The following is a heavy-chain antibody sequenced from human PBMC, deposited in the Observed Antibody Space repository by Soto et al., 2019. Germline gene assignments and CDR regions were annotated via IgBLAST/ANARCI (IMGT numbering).Heavy chain of an antibody. D-gene: IGHD2-15*01. V-gene: IGHV3-15*01. CDR1: GFTFSDAW. CDR2: IKSKSDGGTT. CDR3: TTDLWRIAVVVGSTGYFNP. J-gene: IGHJ5*02. Sequence: GSLRLSCAASGFTFSDAWMSWVRQAPGKGLDWVGRIKSKSDGGTTEYAAPVRGRFTISRDDSKNTLYLQMNSLKTEDTAVYYRTTDLWRIAVVVGSTGYFNPWGQGTPVTVSS.